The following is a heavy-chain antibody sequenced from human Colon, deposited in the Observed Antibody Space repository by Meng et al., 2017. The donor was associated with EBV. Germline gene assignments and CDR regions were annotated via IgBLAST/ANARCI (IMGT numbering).Heavy chain of an antibody. CDR1: GDSISSGDYS. J-gene: IGHJ5*02. CDR2: IYHGGTT. D-gene: IGHD2-21*02. V-gene: IGHV4-30-2*01. Sequence: QLLLQGSASGLVQPSQSLSLTCAVSGDSISSGDYSWSWIRQPPGQGLEWIGYIYHGGTTYNTSLKSRVTISVDNSKNQFSLRLTSVTAADTAVYYCARGPYCGGDCYWFDPWGQGTLVTVSS. CDR3: ARGPYCGGDCYWFDP.